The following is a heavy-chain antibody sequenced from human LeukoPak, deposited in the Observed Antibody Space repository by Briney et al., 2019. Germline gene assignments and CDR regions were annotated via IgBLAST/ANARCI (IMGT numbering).Heavy chain of an antibody. Sequence: GASVKVSCKASGYTFTDYYMHWVRQAPGQGLEWMGWIYPNRGGTNYAQKFQGRVTMTRDTSINTAYMELSRLRSDDTAVYYCARAYDGSGNLDYWGQGTLVTVSS. J-gene: IGHJ4*02. CDR2: IYPNRGGT. CDR3: ARAYDGSGNLDY. V-gene: IGHV1-2*02. D-gene: IGHD3-22*01. CDR1: GYTFTDYY.